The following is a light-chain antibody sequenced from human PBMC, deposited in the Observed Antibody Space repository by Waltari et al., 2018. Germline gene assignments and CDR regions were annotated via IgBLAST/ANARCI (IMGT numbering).Light chain of an antibody. CDR3: GAWDSSLNAWV. Sequence: QSVLTQPPSVSAAPGQKVTISCSGSYSNIGNKYVSWYQQLPGTAPKLLIYENNKRPSGIPDRFSVSQSDTSATLGITGLQTGDEADYYCGAWDSSLNAWVFGGGTKVTVL. V-gene: IGLV1-51*02. CDR2: ENN. J-gene: IGLJ3*02. CDR1: YSNIGNKY.